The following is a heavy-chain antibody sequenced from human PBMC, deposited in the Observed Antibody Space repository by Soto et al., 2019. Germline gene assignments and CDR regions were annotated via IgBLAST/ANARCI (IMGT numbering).Heavy chain of an antibody. CDR2: MNPNSGNT. J-gene: IGHJ5*02. D-gene: IGHD3-10*01. Sequence: ASVKVSCKASGYTFTRYDINWVRQATGQGLEWMGWMNPNSGNTGYAQKFQGRVTMTRNTSISTAYMELSSLRSEDTAVYYCAGSYYGSGSYYNWFDPWGQGTLVTFSS. V-gene: IGHV1-8*01. CDR1: GYTFTRYD. CDR3: AGSYYGSGSYYNWFDP.